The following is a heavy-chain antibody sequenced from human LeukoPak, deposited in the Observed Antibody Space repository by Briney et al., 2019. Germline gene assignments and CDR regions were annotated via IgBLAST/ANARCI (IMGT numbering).Heavy chain of an antibody. Sequence: ASVKVSCKASGHTFTSYGISWVRQAPGQGVEWMGWISAYNGNTKYAQKVQGRVTMTTDTSTSTAYMELRSLRSDDTAVYYCARDGVRDYNWNDLVSNWFDPWGQGTLVTVSS. V-gene: IGHV1-18*04. D-gene: IGHD1-1*01. CDR3: ARDGVRDYNWNDLVSNWFDP. J-gene: IGHJ5*02. CDR1: GHTFTSYG. CDR2: ISAYNGNT.